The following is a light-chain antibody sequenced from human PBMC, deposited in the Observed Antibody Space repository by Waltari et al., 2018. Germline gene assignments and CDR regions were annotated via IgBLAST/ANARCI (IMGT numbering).Light chain of an antibody. Sequence: QSALTQPASVSGSPGQPITISCAGTTPDVGGYNYVPRYQHHPGKAPTLMIHDVTQRPSGVSSRFSGSKSGNTASLTISGLQTDDEGDYYCCSYGGGSTVIFGGGTKLTVL. CDR1: TPDVGGYNY. J-gene: IGLJ2*01. V-gene: IGLV2-23*02. CDR3: CSYGGGSTVI. CDR2: DVT.